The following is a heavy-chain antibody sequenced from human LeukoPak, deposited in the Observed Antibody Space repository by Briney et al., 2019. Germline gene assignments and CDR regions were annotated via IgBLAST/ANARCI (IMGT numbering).Heavy chain of an antibody. V-gene: IGHV4-34*01. Sequence: SETLSLTCAVYGGSFSGYYWSWIRQPPGKGLEWIGEINHSGSTNYNPSLKSRVTISVDTSKNQFSLKLSSVTAADTAVYYCARAFEDIVATIGYYFDYWGQGTLGTVSS. CDR1: GGSFSGYY. CDR2: INHSGST. CDR3: ARAFEDIVATIGYYFDY. D-gene: IGHD5-12*01. J-gene: IGHJ4*02.